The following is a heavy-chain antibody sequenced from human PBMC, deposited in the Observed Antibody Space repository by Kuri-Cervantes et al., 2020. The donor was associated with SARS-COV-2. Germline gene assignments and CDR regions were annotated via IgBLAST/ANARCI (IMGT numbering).Heavy chain of an antibody. CDR1: GFTFSDYY. CDR2: ITSGSSYI. J-gene: IGHJ4*02. V-gene: IGHV3-11*03. CDR3: ARTVTHDY. Sequence: GESLKISCAASGFTFSDYYMSWIRQAPGKGLEWVSSITSGSSYIYYADSVKGRFTISRDNAKNSLYLQMSSLRAEDTAMYYCARTVTHDYWGQGNLVNGSS. D-gene: IGHD4-17*01.